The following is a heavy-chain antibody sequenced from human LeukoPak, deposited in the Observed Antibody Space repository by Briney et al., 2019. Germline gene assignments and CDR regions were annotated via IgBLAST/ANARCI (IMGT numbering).Heavy chain of an antibody. CDR3: AKGFMTTVTWDY. CDR2: ISYDGNAK. CDR1: GFTFSSCG. J-gene: IGHJ4*02. Sequence: PGGSLRLSCAASGFTFSSCGMHWVRQAPGMGLEWVAMISYDGNAKYYADSVKGRFTISRDNSRNTLYLQMNSLRAEDTAVYYCAKGFMTTVTWDYWGQGTLVTVSS. V-gene: IGHV3-30*18. D-gene: IGHD4-17*01.